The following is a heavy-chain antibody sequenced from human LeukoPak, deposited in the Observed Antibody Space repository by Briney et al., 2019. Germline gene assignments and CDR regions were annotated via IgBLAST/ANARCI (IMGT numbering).Heavy chain of an antibody. V-gene: IGHV3-74*01. J-gene: IGHJ4*02. CDR2: INSDGRST. CDR1: GFTFSRYW. D-gene: IGHD3-9*01. Sequence: GGSLRFSCAASGFTFSRYWMHWVRQAPGKGLVWVSRINSDGRSTNYADSVKGRFSISRDNAENTLYLQMNSLRVEDTAVYYCVRGADTGYSSDSWGQGTLVTVSS. CDR3: VRGADTGYSSDS.